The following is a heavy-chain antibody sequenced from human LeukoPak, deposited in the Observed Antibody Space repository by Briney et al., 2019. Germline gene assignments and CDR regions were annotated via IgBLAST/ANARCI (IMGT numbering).Heavy chain of an antibody. D-gene: IGHD5-12*01. J-gene: IGHJ3*02. CDR3: ARGLIVALLPKRFGCFDI. Sequence: PSETLSLTCAVYGGSFSGYYWSWIRQPPGKGLEWIGEINHSGSTNYNPSLKSRVTISVDTSKNQFSLKLSSVTAADTAGYYCARGLIVALLPKRFGCFDIWGQGTMVTVSS. CDR2: INHSGST. CDR1: GGSFSGYY. V-gene: IGHV4-34*01.